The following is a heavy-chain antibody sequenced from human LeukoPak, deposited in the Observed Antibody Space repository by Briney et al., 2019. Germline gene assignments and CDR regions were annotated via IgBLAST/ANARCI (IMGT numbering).Heavy chain of an antibody. CDR3: ARAVGATTFGWFDP. CDR1: GFNFSSYA. Sequence: GGSLRLSCAASGFNFSSYAMHWVRQAPGKGLEYVSAISSNGGSTYYANSVKGRFTVSRDNSKNTLYLQMGSLRPEDMAVYYCARAVGATTFGWFDPWGQGTLVTVSS. V-gene: IGHV3-64*01. J-gene: IGHJ5*02. CDR2: ISSNGGST. D-gene: IGHD1-26*01.